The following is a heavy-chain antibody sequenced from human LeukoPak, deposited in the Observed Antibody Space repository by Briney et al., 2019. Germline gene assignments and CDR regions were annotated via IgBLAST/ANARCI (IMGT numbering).Heavy chain of an antibody. Sequence: PGGSLRLSCAASGFTFSSYWMSWVRQAPGKGLEWVANIKQDGSEKYYVDSVKGRFTISRDNAKNSLHLQMNSLRAEDTAVYYCAREGYSSGWYYFDYWGQGTLVTVSS. D-gene: IGHD6-19*01. J-gene: IGHJ4*02. CDR1: GFTFSSYW. CDR2: IKQDGSEK. CDR3: AREGYSSGWYYFDY. V-gene: IGHV3-7*01.